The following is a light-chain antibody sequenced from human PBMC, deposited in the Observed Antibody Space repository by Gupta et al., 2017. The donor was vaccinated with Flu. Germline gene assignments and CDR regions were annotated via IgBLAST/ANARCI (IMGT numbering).Light chain of an antibody. CDR1: QSVSSN. CDR2: GAS. V-gene: IGKV3-15*01. CDR3: QQYNNWPPWT. J-gene: IGKJ1*01. Sequence: EIVMTPSPPTLSVSAGERATLSCRASQSVSSNLAWYQQKPGQAPRLLIYGASTRATGIPARLSGSGSGTEFTLTISSLQSEDFAVYYCQQYNNWPPWTFGQGTKVEIK.